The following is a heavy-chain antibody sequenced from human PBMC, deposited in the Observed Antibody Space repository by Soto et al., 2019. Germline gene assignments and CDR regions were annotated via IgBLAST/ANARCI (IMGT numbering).Heavy chain of an antibody. D-gene: IGHD3-9*01. J-gene: IGHJ6*02. CDR3: VMQPLLTLGNDMVHYYCSMVV. Sequence: GESLKISCKGSGYSFTSYWISWVRQMPGKGLEWMGRIYPSDSYTNYSPSFQGRVTISADKSISTAYLQWSSLKASDTAMYYCVMQPLLTLGNDMVHYYCSMVVWAVGTT. CDR2: IYPSDSYT. CDR1: GYSFTSYW. V-gene: IGHV5-10-1*01.